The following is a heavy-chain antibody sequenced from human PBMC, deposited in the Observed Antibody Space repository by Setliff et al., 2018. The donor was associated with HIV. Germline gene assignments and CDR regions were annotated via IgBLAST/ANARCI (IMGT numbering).Heavy chain of an antibody. J-gene: IGHJ6*03. CDR1: GGTFSSYA. V-gene: IGHV1-69*13. D-gene: IGHD3-22*01. Sequence: ASVKVSCKASGGTFSSYAISWVRQAPGQGLEWMGGIIPIFGTANYAQKFQGRVTITADESTSTAYMDLSSLRSEDTAVYFCARGDYYDGSGYYYVWSYMDVWGKGTAVTVSS. CDR2: IIPIFGTA. CDR3: ARGDYYDGSGYYYVWSYMDV.